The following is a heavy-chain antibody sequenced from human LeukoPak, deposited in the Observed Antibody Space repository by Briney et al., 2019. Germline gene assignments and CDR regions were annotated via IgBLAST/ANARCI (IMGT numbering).Heavy chain of an antibody. D-gene: IGHD3-10*01. V-gene: IGHV4-39*07. CDR2: IYYSGST. J-gene: IGHJ4*02. CDR3: ARETPYGSGSYPFDY. CDR1: GGSISSSSHS. Sequence: SETLSLTCSVSGGSISSSSHSWGWIRQSPGKGLEWIGSIYYSGSTFYNPSLKSRVTISVDTSKKQFSLKLSSVTAADTAVYYCARETPYGSGSYPFDYWGQGILVTVSS.